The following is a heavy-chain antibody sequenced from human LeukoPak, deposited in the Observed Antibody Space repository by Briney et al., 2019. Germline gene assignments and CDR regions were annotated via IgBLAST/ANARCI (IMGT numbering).Heavy chain of an antibody. Sequence: GGSLRLSCAASGFTFSSDDMHWGRQTTGKGVEWGSAIGTVGDTYYPGSVKGRFTISRENAKNSLYLQMKGLRAGGTAVYYCARGAAVDYSSSSSRNWYFDLWGRGTLVTVSS. CDR2: IGTVGDT. D-gene: IGHD6-6*01. CDR3: ARGAAVDYSSSSSRNWYFDL. V-gene: IGHV3-13*01. J-gene: IGHJ2*01. CDR1: GFTFSSDD.